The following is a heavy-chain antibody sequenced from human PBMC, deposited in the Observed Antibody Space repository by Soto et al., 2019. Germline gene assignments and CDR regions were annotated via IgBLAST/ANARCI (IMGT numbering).Heavy chain of an antibody. J-gene: IGHJ4*02. CDR1: GGTFSSYA. Sequence: ASVKVSCKASGGTFSSYAISWVRQAPGQRLEWMGWINAGNGNTKYSQKFQGRVTITRDTSASTAYMELSSLRSEDTAVYYCARDLGGWPDYWGQGTLVTAPQ. CDR3: ARDLGGWPDY. CDR2: INAGNGNT. V-gene: IGHV1-3*01. D-gene: IGHD2-15*01.